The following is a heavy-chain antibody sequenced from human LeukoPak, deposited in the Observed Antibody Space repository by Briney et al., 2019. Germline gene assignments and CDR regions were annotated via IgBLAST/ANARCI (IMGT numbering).Heavy chain of an antibody. CDR3: ARDPDYLDSWFDP. V-gene: IGHV3-11*01. J-gene: IGHJ5*02. D-gene: IGHD4-11*01. CDR1: GFTFSDSY. Sequence: GGSLRLSCAASGFTFSDSYMSWIRQSPGKGLEWLSHISGSGSIIYYADSVKGRFTISRDNAKNSLYLQMTSLRAEDTAVYYCARDPDYLDSWFDPWGQGTLVTVSS. CDR2: ISGSGSII.